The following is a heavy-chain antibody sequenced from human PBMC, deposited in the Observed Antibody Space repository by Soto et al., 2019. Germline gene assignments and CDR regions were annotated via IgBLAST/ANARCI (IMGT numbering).Heavy chain of an antibody. D-gene: IGHD3-3*01. V-gene: IGHV4-30-4*01. CDR3: ARAGYLEWLGGFDY. CDR2: IHNNGGT. Sequence: QVQLQESGPGMVKPSQTLSLTCTVSGASLSGGDYYWRWIRQSPGKGLEWIGYIHNNGGTAFNPSLQSRLSMSVDTSKNQFSLKLSAVTAADTAVYYCARAGYLEWLGGFDYWGQGTLVIVSS. CDR1: GASLSGGDYY. J-gene: IGHJ4*02.